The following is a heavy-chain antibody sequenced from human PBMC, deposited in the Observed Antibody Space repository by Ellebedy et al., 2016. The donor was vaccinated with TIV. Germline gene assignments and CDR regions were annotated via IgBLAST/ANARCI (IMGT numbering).Heavy chain of an antibody. V-gene: IGHV3-21*01. D-gene: IGHD2-21*02. CDR1: GFSFSRYS. CDR3: ARSYCDGDCHRYFDY. CDR2: ISSTSSHI. Sequence: GGSLRLSCTASGFSFSRYSINWVRQVPGKGLEWVSSISSTSSHIYYAESVKGRFTISRDNAKNSLHLQVSSLKAEDTAVYYCARSYCDGDCHRYFDYWGQGTLVTVSS. J-gene: IGHJ4*02.